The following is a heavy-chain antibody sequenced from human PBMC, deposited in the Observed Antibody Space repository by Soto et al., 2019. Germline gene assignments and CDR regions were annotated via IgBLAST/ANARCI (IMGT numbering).Heavy chain of an antibody. D-gene: IGHD2-15*01. V-gene: IGHV1-69*06. CDR2: IIPIFGTA. J-gene: IGHJ4*02. CDR3: ARDKGYCSDTSCPDFDY. Sequence: ASVKVSCKASGGTFGSYAISWVRQAPGQGLEWMGGIIPIFGTANYAQKFQGRFTIAADTSTSTAYMELSSLRYEDTAVYYCARDKGYCSDTSCPDFDYWGQGTLVTVSS. CDR1: GGTFGSYA.